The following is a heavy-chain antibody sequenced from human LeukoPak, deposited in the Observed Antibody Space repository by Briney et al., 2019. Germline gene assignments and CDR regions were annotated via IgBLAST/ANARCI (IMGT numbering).Heavy chain of an antibody. CDR3: ATEAGYCSGGSCYRGLDY. D-gene: IGHD2-15*01. CDR1: GFTFSSYG. Sequence: PGRSLRLSCAASGFTFSSYGMHWVRQAPGKGLEWVAVISYDGSNKYYADSVKGRFTISRDNSKNTLYLQMNSLRAEDTAVYYCATEAGYCSGGSCYRGLDYWGQGTLVTVSS. J-gene: IGHJ4*02. CDR2: ISYDGSNK. V-gene: IGHV3-30*03.